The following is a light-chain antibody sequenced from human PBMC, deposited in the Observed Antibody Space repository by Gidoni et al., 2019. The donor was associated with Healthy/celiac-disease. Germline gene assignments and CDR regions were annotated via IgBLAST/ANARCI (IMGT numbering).Light chain of an antibody. CDR2: AAS. CDR3: QQSYSSPRT. J-gene: IGKJ1*01. CDR1: QSISSY. Sequence: DIQMTQSPSSLSASVGDRVTIPCRASQSISSYLNWYQQKPGKAPKFLIFAASSLLSGVPSRFSGSGFGTDFTLTISSLQPEDFATYYCQQSYSSPRTFGQGTKVEIK. V-gene: IGKV1-39*01.